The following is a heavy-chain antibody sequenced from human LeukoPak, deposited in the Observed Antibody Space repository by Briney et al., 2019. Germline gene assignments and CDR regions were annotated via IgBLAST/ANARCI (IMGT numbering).Heavy chain of an antibody. CDR1: GGSLRSSNYY. V-gene: IGHV4-39*07. J-gene: IGHJ5*02. CDR3: ARVLAGRRFDP. CDR2: IYYSGST. Sequence: SETLSLTCTVSGGSLRSSNYYWGWIRQPPGKGLEWIGSIYYSGSTNYNPSLKSRVTISVDTSKNQFSLKLSSVTAADTAVYYCARVLAGRRFDPWGQGTLVTVSS. D-gene: IGHD6-19*01.